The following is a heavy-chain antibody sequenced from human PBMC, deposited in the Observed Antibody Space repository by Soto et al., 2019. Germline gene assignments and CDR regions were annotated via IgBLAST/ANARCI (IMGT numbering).Heavy chain of an antibody. D-gene: IGHD6-19*01. CDR1: GFMFSAYA. Sequence: GGSLSLSCAASGFMFSAYAMLWVRQAPGKGLEWVAAISYDGTNKFYADSVKGRFTISRDNSKNTLFLQMNSPRAEDTAVYYCARDPSQYTSGWYGVDFWGHGTLVTVSS. CDR3: ARDPSQYTSGWYGVDF. V-gene: IGHV3-30*04. CDR2: ISYDGTNK. J-gene: IGHJ4*01.